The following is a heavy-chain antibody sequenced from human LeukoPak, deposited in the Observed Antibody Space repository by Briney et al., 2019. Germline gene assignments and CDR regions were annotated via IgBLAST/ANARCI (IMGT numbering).Heavy chain of an antibody. D-gene: IGHD3-22*01. J-gene: IGHJ4*02. V-gene: IGHV4-34*01. CDR1: GGSFSGYY. CDR2: INHSGST. Sequence: PSETLSPTCAVYGGSFSGYYWSWIRQPPGKGLEWIGEINHSGSTNYNPSLKSRVTISVDTSKNQFSLKLSSVTAADTAVYYCARLYDSSGYLRDYWGQGTLVTVSS. CDR3: ARLYDSSGYLRDY.